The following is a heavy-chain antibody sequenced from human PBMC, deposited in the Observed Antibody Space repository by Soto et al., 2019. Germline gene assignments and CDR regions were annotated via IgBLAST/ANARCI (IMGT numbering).Heavy chain of an antibody. Sequence: PGGSLRLSCAASGFTFSSYAMSWVRQAPGKGLEWVSAISGSGGSTYYADSVKGRFTISRDNSKNTLYLQMNSLRAEDTAVYYCAEDATVAYYYGSGSGYWGQGTLVTVSS. CDR3: AEDATVAYYYGSGSGY. CDR2: ISGSGGST. CDR1: GFTFSSYA. D-gene: IGHD3-10*01. V-gene: IGHV3-23*01. J-gene: IGHJ4*02.